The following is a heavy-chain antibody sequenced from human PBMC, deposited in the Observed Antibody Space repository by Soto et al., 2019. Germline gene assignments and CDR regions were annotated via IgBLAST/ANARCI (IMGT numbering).Heavy chain of an antibody. CDR3: ARVIWSGHLTSDL. J-gene: IGHJ5*02. Sequence: EVQVVESGGGLVQPGGSLRLSCAASGFTFSSNSMNWVRQAPGKGLEWISYISSSSSTIYADSVKGRFTISRDNAKNSLYLQRNRLRDEVTAVYYCARVIWSGHLTSDLWGQGTLVTVSS. CDR2: ISSSSSTI. CDR1: GFTFSSNS. D-gene: IGHD3-3*01. V-gene: IGHV3-48*02.